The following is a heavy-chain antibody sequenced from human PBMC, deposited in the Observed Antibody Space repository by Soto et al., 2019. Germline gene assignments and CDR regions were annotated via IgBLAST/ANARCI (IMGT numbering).Heavy chain of an antibody. CDR3: ARAGGDFWSAPPTAGYYYYGMDV. D-gene: IGHD3-3*01. CDR2: IIPIFCTA. CDR1: GGTFSSYA. Sequence: QVQLVQSGAEVKKPGSSVKVSCKASGGTFSSYAISWVRQAPGQGLEWMGGIIPIFCTANYAQKFQGRVTITADKSTSTAYMELSSLRSEDTAVYYCARAGGDFWSAPPTAGYYYYGMDVWGQGTTVTVSS. J-gene: IGHJ6*02. V-gene: IGHV1-69*06.